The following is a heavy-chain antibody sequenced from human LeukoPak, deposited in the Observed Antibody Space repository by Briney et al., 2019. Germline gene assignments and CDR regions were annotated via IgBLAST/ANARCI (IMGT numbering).Heavy chain of an antibody. CDR1: GFTFSSYA. J-gene: IGHJ4*02. V-gene: IGHV3-30*18. D-gene: IGHD3-10*01. CDR3: AKDIAPYYYYGSGSDI. CDR2: ISYDGSNK. Sequence: PGGSLRLSCAASGFTFSSYAMSWVRQAPGKGLEWVAVISYDGSNKYYADSVKGRFTISRDNSKNTLYLQMNSLRAEDTAVYYCAKDIAPYYYYGSGSDIWGQGTLVTVSS.